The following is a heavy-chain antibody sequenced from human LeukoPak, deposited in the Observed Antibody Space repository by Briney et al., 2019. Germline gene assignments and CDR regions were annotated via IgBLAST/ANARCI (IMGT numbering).Heavy chain of an antibody. Sequence: GWSLRLSCAGSGFTVSGSYLSWVRQPPGNGLESVSIIYTSGGTYYADSVKGRFTISRDNSKNTLYLQMSSLRAEDTAVYYCARGGGNTRFDYWGQGTLVTVSS. CDR1: GFTVSGSY. CDR3: ARGGGNTRFDY. D-gene: IGHD3-10*01. V-gene: IGHV3-53*01. CDR2: IYTSGGT. J-gene: IGHJ4*02.